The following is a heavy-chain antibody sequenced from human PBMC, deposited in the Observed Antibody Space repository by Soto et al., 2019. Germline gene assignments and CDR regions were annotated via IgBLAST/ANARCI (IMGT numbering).Heavy chain of an antibody. D-gene: IGHD2-2*01. Sequence: ASVKVSCKASGGTFSSYAISWVRQAPGQGLEWMGGIIPIFGTANYAQKFQGRVTITADESTSTAYMELSSLRSEDTAVYYCARDLKGGYCSSTSCYSWFDPWGQGTLVTVSS. J-gene: IGHJ5*02. CDR3: ARDLKGGYCSSTSCYSWFDP. CDR1: GGTFSSYA. V-gene: IGHV1-69*13. CDR2: IIPIFGTA.